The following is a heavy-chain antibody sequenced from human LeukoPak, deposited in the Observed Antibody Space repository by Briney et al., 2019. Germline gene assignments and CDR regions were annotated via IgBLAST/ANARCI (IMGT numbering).Heavy chain of an antibody. Sequence: GGSLRLSCAASGFTFSSYWMHWVRQAPGKGLVWVSHINSDGSSTSYADSVKGRFTISRDNAKNTLYLQMNSLRAEDTAVYYCARQGGTYYYGMDVWGQGTTVTVSS. D-gene: IGHD1-26*01. V-gene: IGHV3-74*01. J-gene: IGHJ6*02. CDR3: ARQGGTYYYGMDV. CDR2: INSDGSST. CDR1: GFTFSSYW.